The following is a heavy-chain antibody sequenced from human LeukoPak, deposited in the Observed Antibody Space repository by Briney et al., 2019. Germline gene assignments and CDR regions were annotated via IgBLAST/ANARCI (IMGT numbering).Heavy chain of an antibody. V-gene: IGHV4-4*02. CDR2: IYHSGST. Sequence: PSETLPLTRAVSGGSISSSNWWSWVRQPPGKGLEWIGEIYHSGSTNYNPSLKSRVTISVDKSKNQFSLKLSSATAADTAVYYCARSSWCSGGTCYWLVNYYGMDVWGQGTTVTVSS. J-gene: IGHJ6*02. CDR1: GGSISSSNW. CDR3: ARSSWCSGGTCYWLVNYYGMDV. D-gene: IGHD2-15*01.